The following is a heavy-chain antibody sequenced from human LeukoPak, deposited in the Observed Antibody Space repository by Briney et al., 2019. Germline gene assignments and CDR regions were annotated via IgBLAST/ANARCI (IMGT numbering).Heavy chain of an antibody. CDR3: ARERYYGSGSYSYYGMDV. CDR2: IIPIFGTP. Sequence: WVKVSCKASGCSFNSYAILGVRQAPGQGLEWMVGIIPIFGTPNYAQKFQGTVTINADNSTGPAHLELSSLRSEHTAVYYCARERYYGSGSYSYYGMDVWGKGTTVTVSS. V-gene: IGHV1-69*06. CDR1: GCSFNSYA. D-gene: IGHD3-10*01. J-gene: IGHJ6*04.